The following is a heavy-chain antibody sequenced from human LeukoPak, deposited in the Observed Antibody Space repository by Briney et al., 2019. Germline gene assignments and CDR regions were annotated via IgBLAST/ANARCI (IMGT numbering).Heavy chain of an antibody. CDR1: GGSFSGYY. J-gene: IGHJ6*02. V-gene: IGHV4-34*01. CDR3: ARGSDSSSWYFAQYYYYGMDV. CDR2: INHSGST. Sequence: SETLSLTCAVYGGSFSGYYWSWIRQPPGKGLEWIGEINHSGSTNYNPFLKSRVTISVDTSKNQFSLKLSSVTAADTAVYYCARGSDSSSWYFAQYYYYGMDVWGQGTTVTVSS. D-gene: IGHD6-13*01.